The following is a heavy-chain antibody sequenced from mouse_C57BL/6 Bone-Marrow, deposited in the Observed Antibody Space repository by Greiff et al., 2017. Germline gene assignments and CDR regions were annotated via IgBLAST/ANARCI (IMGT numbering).Heavy chain of an antibody. Sequence: QVQLQQSGAELVKPGASVKMSCKASGYTFTSYWITWVKQRPGQGLEWIGDIYPGSGSTNYNEKFKSKATLTVDTSSSTAYMQLSSLTSEDSAVYYCARVDDGYGYCDYWGQGTTLTVSS. CDR1: GYTFTSYW. D-gene: IGHD2-3*01. CDR2: IYPGSGST. CDR3: ARVDDGYGYCDY. J-gene: IGHJ2*01. V-gene: IGHV1-55*01.